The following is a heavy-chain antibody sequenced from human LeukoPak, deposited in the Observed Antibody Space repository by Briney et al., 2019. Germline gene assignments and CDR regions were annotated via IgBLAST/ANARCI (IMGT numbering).Heavy chain of an antibody. D-gene: IGHD6-19*01. CDR1: GFTFSSYS. Sequence: PGGSLRLSCAASGFTFSSYSMNWVRQAPGKGLEWVSSISSSSSYIYYADSVKGRFTISRDNAKNPLYLQMNSLRAEDTAVYYCASSIAVAGTENYFDYWGQGTLVTVSS. CDR3: ASSIAVAGTENYFDY. J-gene: IGHJ4*02. CDR2: ISSSSSYI. V-gene: IGHV3-21*01.